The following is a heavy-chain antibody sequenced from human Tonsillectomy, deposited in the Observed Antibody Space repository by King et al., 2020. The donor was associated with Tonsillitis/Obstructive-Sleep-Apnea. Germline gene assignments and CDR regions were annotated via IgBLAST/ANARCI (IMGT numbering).Heavy chain of an antibody. CDR3: ARFLEWLGGKIDP. CDR2: IYYSGST. J-gene: IGHJ5*02. D-gene: IGHD3-3*01. Sequence: QLQESGPGLVKPSETLSLTCSVSGGSISSSSYYWGWIRQPPGKGLEWIGSIYYSGSTYNNPSLKSPFTISVDTSKNQFSLKLSSVTAADTAVYYCARFLEWLGGKIDPWGQGTLVTVSS. V-gene: IGHV4-39*01. CDR1: GGSISSSSYY.